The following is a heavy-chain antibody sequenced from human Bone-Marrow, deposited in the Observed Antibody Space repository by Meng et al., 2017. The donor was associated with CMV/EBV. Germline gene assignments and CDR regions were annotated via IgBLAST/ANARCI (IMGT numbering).Heavy chain of an antibody. J-gene: IGHJ4*02. CDR3: ARGSYYYYSSGAADY. V-gene: IGHV1-2*02. CDR1: GDTFTGYY. CDR2: INPNSGGT. Sequence: ASVKVSCKASGDTFTGYYMHWVRQAPGQGLEWMGWINPNSGGTNYAQKFQGRVNMTRATSISTAYMELSRLRSDDTVVYYSARGSYYYYSSGAADYWGQGTLVTVSS. D-gene: IGHD3-22*01.